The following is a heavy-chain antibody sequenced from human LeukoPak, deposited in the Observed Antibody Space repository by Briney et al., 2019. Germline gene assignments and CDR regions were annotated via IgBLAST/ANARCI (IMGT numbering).Heavy chain of an antibody. CDR3: ARGVRSRYYYDSSGYSRFDY. V-gene: IGHV4-34*01. D-gene: IGHD3-22*01. J-gene: IGHJ4*02. CDR1: GGSFSGYY. Sequence: SETLSLTCAVYGGSFSGYYWSWIRQPPGKGLEWIGEINHSGSTNYNPSLKSRVTISVDTSKNQFSLKLSSVTAADTAVYCCARGVRSRYYYDSSGYSRFDYWGQGTLVTVSS. CDR2: INHSGST.